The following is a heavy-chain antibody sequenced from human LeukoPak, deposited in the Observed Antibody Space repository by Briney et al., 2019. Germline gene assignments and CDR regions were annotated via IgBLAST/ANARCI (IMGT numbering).Heavy chain of an antibody. CDR3: AKDRNRQNYYGSGSSPFDY. J-gene: IGHJ4*02. Sequence: PSETLSLTCTVSGGSLSSYYWSWIRQPPAKGLEWIGYIYYSGSTNYNPSLKSRVTVSVDTSKNQFSLKLSSVTAADPAVYYCAKDRNRQNYYGSGSSPFDYWGQGTLVTVSS. D-gene: IGHD3-10*01. V-gene: IGHV4-59*12. CDR2: IYYSGST. CDR1: GGSLSSYY.